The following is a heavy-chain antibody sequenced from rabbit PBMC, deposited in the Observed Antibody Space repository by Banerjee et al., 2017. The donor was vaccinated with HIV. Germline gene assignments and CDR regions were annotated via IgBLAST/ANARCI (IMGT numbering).Heavy chain of an antibody. CDR3: ARDLGGSSDL. CDR1: GFSFSNRYV. D-gene: IGHD8-1*01. Sequence: QEQLVESGGGLVKPEGSLTLTCTASGFSFSNRYVMCWVRQAPGKGLEWIACIYTSSSGSTYYASWAKGRFTISKTSSTTVTLQMTSLTAADTATYFCARDLGGSSDLWGQGTLVTVS. CDR2: IYTSSSGST. V-gene: IGHV1S45*01. J-gene: IGHJ3*01.